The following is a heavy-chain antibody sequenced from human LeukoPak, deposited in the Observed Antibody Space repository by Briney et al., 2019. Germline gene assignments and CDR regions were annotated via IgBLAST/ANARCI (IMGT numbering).Heavy chain of an antibody. V-gene: IGHV3-48*03. CDR1: GFTLSSYE. CDR3: ARSGYGDYGLSVAFDI. Sequence: GGSLRLFCAASGFTLSSYEMNWVRQAPGKGLEWVSYISSSGSSIYYADSVKRRFTISRDNAKNSLYLQTNSLRAEDTAVYYCARSGYGDYGLSVAFDIWGQGTMVTVSS. D-gene: IGHD4-17*01. J-gene: IGHJ3*02. CDR2: ISSSGSSI.